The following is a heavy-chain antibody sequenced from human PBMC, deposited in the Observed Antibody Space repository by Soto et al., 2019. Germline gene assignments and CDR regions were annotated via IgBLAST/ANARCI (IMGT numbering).Heavy chain of an antibody. CDR3: ARVGGSGSYPPLGITGDYFDY. J-gene: IGHJ4*02. V-gene: IGHV4-59*01. Sequence: SETLSLTCTVSGGSISSYYWSWIRQPPGKGLEWIGYIYYSGSTNYNPSLKSRVTISVDTSKNQFSLKLSSVTAADTAVYYCARVGGSGSYPPLGITGDYFDYWGQGTLVTVSS. D-gene: IGHD3-10*01. CDR1: GGSISSYY. CDR2: IYYSGST.